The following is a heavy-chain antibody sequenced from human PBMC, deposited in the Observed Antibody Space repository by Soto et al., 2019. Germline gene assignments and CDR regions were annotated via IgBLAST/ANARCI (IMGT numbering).Heavy chain of an antibody. V-gene: IGHV5-10-1*01. Sequence: GESLKISCKGSGYSFAGYWITWVRQKPGKGLECMGRIDPSDSQTYYSPSFRGHVTISVTKSITTVFLQWSSLRASDTAMYYCARRIYDSDTGPNFQYYFDSWGQGTPVTVSS. D-gene: IGHD3-22*01. CDR3: ARRIYDSDTGPNFQYYFDS. CDR1: GYSFAGYW. CDR2: IDPSDSQT. J-gene: IGHJ4*02.